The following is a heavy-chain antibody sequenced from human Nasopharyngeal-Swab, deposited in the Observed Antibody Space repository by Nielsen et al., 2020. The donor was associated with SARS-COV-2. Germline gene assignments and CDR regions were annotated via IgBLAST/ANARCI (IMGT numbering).Heavy chain of an antibody. CDR2: ISYDGSNK. Sequence: GSLRPSCAASGFTFSSYAMHWVRQAPGKGLEWVAVISYDGSNKYYADSVKGRFTISRDNSKNTLYLQMNSLRAEDTAVYYCARELTNYYDSSGYLDYWGQGTLVTVSS. D-gene: IGHD3-22*01. J-gene: IGHJ4*02. V-gene: IGHV3-30-3*01. CDR1: GFTFSSYA. CDR3: ARELTNYYDSSGYLDY.